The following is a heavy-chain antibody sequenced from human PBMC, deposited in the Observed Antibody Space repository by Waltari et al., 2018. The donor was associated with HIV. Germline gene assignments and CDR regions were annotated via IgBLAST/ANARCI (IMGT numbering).Heavy chain of an antibody. J-gene: IGHJ2*01. CDR3: ARGGARVFGVVTYYWYFDL. D-gene: IGHD3-3*01. Sequence: QVQLVQSGAEVKKPGASVKVSCKASGYTFTSYDINWVRQATGQGLEWMGWMNPNRGNTGYAQKFQGRVTMTRNTSISTAYMELSSLRSEDTAVYYCARGGARVFGVVTYYWYFDLWGRGTLVTVSS. CDR2: MNPNRGNT. CDR1: GYTFTSYD. V-gene: IGHV1-8*01.